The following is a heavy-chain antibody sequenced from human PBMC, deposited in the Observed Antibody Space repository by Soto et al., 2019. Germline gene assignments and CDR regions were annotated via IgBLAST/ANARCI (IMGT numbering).Heavy chain of an antibody. CDR2: IHPSGDT. CDR1: GYKFTTYF. D-gene: IGHD3-10*01. CDR3: AKGRTRPLELGSFGDNAFDV. V-gene: IGHV1-46*01. J-gene: IGHJ3*01. Sequence: ASVKVSCKASGYKFTTYFIHWVRQAPGQGLEWMGMIHPSGDTGYAQKFQGRFTISRDNAKNSLFLQMNSLRPEDTALYFCAKGRTRPLELGSFGDNAFDVWGQGTMVTVSS.